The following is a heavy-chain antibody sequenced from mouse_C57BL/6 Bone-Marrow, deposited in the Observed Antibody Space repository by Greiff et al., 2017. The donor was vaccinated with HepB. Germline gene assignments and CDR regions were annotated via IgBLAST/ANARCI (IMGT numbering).Heavy chain of an antibody. CDR2: INPNYGTT. CDR3: ARSFYYGSFYAMDY. CDR1: GYSFTDYN. Sequence: VQLQQSGPELVKPGASVKISCKASGYSFTDYNMNWVKQSDGKSLEWIGVINPNYGTTSYNQKFKGKATLTVDQSSSTAYMQLNSLTSEDSAVYYCARSFYYGSFYAMDYWGQGTSVTVSS. V-gene: IGHV1-39*01. D-gene: IGHD1-1*01. J-gene: IGHJ4*01.